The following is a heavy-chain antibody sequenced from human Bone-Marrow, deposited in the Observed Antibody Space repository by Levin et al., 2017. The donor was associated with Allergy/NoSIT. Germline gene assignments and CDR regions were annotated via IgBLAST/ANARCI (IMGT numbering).Heavy chain of an antibody. J-gene: IGHJ4*02. V-gene: IGHV3-9*01. CDR2: ISWNSDSL. D-gene: IGHD3-16*01. CDR3: AKDVGGVAAAGFDY. CDR1: GFLFGDYA. Sequence: SLKISCAASGFLFGDYAMHWVRQAPGKGLEWVSGISWNSDSLDYADSVKGRFTISRDNARNHLYLQMNRLKTDDTAVYYCAKDVGGVAAAGFDYWGQGTLVAVSS.